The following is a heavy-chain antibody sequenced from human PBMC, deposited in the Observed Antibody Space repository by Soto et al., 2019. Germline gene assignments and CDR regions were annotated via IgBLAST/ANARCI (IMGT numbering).Heavy chain of an antibody. CDR3: ARDPSDLWEPDQYFQH. J-gene: IGHJ1*01. CDR2: ISNDGSST. V-gene: IGHV3-48*04. D-gene: IGHD1-26*01. CDR1: EFTFS. Sequence: EVKLLESGGGLVQPGGSLRLSCVGSEFTFSMTWVRQAPGKGLEWVSMISNDGSSTYYADSVKGRFTISRDNAKNSLYLQMNSLRAEDTAVYYCARDPSDLWEPDQYFQHWGQGTRVTVSS.